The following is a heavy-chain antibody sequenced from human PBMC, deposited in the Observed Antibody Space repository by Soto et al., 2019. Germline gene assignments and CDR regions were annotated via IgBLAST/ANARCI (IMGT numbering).Heavy chain of an antibody. CDR2: IYSSGTT. CDR1: GLTVSSNY. CDR3: ARGIAVAGFYFDY. Sequence: GSLRLSCAASGLTVSSNYMSWVLQAPGKGLEWVAVIYSSGTTYYADSVKGRFTISRDNSKNTLYLQMNSLRAEDTAVYYCARGIAVAGFYFDYWGQGTLVTVSS. V-gene: IGHV3-53*01. D-gene: IGHD6-19*01. J-gene: IGHJ4*02.